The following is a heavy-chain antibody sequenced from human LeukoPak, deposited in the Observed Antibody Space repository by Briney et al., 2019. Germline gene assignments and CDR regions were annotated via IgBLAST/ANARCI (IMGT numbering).Heavy chain of an antibody. CDR3: AKDLRYYYDSSGHPYFDY. CDR2: ISGSGGST. D-gene: IGHD3-22*01. Sequence: GGSLRLSCAASGFTFSSYAMSWVRQAPGKGLEWVSAISGSGGSTYYADSVKSRFTISRDNSKNTLYLQMNSLRAEDTAVYYCAKDLRYYYDSSGHPYFDYWGQGTLVTVSS. CDR1: GFTFSSYA. J-gene: IGHJ4*02. V-gene: IGHV3-23*01.